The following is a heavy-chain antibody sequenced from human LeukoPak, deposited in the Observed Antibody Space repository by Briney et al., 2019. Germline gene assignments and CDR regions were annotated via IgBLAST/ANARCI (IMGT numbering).Heavy chain of an antibody. V-gene: IGHV4-59*01. D-gene: IGHD6-19*01. CDR3: ARYSSGWKAFDI. Sequence: SETLSLTCTVSGGSISSYYSSWIRQPPGKGLEWIGYIYYSGSTNYNPSLKSRVTISVDTSKNQFSLKLSSVTAADTAVYYCARYSSGWKAFDIWGQGTMVTVSS. CDR2: IYYSGST. CDR1: GGSISSYY. J-gene: IGHJ3*02.